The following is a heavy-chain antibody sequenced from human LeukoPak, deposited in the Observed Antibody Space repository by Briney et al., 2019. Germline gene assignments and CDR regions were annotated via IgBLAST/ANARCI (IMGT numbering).Heavy chain of an antibody. CDR2: INPNSGGT. Sequence: ASVKVSCKASGYTFTGYYMHRVRQAPGQGLEGMGWINPNSGGTNYAQKFQGRVTMTRDTSISTAYMELSRLRSDDTAVYYCARDSQYSSGWYWFDPWGQGTLVTVSS. CDR3: ARDSQYSSGWYWFDP. J-gene: IGHJ5*02. CDR1: GYTFTGYY. D-gene: IGHD6-19*01. V-gene: IGHV1-2*02.